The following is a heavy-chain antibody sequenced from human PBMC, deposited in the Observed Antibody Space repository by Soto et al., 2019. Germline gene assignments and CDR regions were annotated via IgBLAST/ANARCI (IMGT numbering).Heavy chain of an antibody. J-gene: IGHJ4*02. D-gene: IGHD2-21*01. V-gene: IGHV4-4*02. CDR2: IYHNGTT. CDR3: ARHISVPRTRGFDY. Sequence: QVQLQESGPGLVKPSGTLSLTCAVSGGSISTNWWSWVRQPPGKGLEWIGEIYHNGTTNYNPSLRSRVNIAIDKSKIQLSLDLTSVTAADTAVYYCARHISVPRTRGFDYWGQGTLVTVSS. CDR1: GGSISTNW.